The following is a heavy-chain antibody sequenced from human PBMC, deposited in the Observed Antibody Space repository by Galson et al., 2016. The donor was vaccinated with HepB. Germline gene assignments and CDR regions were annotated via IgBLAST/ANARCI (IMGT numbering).Heavy chain of an antibody. CDR3: AKVGFSDLDY. CDR2: ISSSGEHI. Sequence: SLRLSCAASGFTFSSSAMSWVRQAPGEGLEWVSSISSSGEHISYAGSLKGRFTISRDNSTNTVSLLMSSLRADDTAIYYCAKVGFSDLDYWGQGTLVTVSS. D-gene: IGHD1-26*01. CDR1: GFTFSSSA. J-gene: IGHJ4*02. V-gene: IGHV3-23*01.